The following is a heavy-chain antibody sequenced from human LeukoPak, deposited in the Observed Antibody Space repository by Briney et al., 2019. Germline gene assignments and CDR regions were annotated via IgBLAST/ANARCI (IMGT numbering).Heavy chain of an antibody. V-gene: IGHV4-59*12. CDR2: IYYSGST. Sequence: SENLSLTCTVAGGSISSYHWSWIRQPPGKGLEWIGHIYYSGSTNYNPSLRSRVTISLDTSKKQFSLKVSSVTAADTAVYYCARDRDGSTWHLLNFMNVWGKGTTVTVSS. J-gene: IGHJ6*03. CDR3: ARDRDGSTWHLLNFMNV. CDR1: GGSISSYH. D-gene: IGHD6-13*01.